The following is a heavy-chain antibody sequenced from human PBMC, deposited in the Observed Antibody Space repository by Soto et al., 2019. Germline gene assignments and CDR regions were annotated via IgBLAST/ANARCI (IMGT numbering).Heavy chain of an antibody. D-gene: IGHD1-26*01. J-gene: IGHJ3*02. CDR1: GYSFTSYW. CDR3: ARRVVGAKDAFDI. CDR2: IYPGDSDT. Sequence: GESLKISCMGSGYSFTSYWIGWVRQMPGKGLEWMGIIYPGDSDTRYSPSFQGQVTISADKSISTAYLQWSSLKASDTAMYYCARRVVGAKDAFDIWGQGTMVTVSS. V-gene: IGHV5-51*01.